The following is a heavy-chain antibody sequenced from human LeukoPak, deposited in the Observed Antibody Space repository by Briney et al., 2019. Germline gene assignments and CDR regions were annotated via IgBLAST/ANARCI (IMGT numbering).Heavy chain of an antibody. D-gene: IGHD1-26*01. CDR2: MNPNSGNT. CDR3: ARVRSSVIVGATILGY. V-gene: IGHV1-8*01. CDR1: GYTFTSYD. J-gene: IGHJ4*02. Sequence: ASVTVSCKASGYTFTSYDINWVRQATGQGLEWMGWMNPNSGNTGYAQKFQGRVTITADESTSTAYMELSSLRSEDTAVYYCARVRSSVIVGATILGYWGQGTLVTVSS.